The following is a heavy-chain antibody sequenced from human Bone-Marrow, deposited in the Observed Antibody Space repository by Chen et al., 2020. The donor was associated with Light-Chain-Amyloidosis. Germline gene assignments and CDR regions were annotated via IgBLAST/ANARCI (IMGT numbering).Heavy chain of an antibody. CDR2: ISRSSSHI. Sequence: EVQLVETGGGVVRPGESLRLSCAASGFTFSSYGMHWVRQTPGRGLEWVSSISRSSSHIYFADSMRGRFTISRDNAKNSLYLQMNNLRAEDTAVYYCARGGSYYYFDYWGQGILVTVSS. D-gene: IGHD1-26*01. CDR1: GFTFSSYG. J-gene: IGHJ4*02. CDR3: ARGGSYYYFDY. V-gene: IGHV3-21*01.